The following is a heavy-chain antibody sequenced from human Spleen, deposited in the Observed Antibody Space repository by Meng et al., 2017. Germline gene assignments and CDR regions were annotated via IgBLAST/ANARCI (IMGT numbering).Heavy chain of an antibody. CDR3: ARGPTTMAHDFDY. D-gene: IGHD4-11*01. V-gene: IGHV4-34*01. J-gene: IGHJ4*02. Sequence: LQLGGAGLLKPSGTPSLTCVVSGGSFSDYYWSWIRQPPGKGLEWIGEINHSGSTNYNPSLESRATISVDTSQNNLSLKLSSVTAADSAVYYCARGPTTMAHDFDYWGQGTLVTVSS. CDR1: GGSFSDYY. CDR2: INHSGST.